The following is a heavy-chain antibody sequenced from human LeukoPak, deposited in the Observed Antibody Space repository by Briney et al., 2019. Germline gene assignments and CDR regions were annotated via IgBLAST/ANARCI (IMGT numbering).Heavy chain of an antibody. Sequence: GGSLRLSCAASGFTVSSNYMSWVRQAPGEGLEWGSVIYSGGSTYYADSVKGRCTISRYNSKNTLYLQMNSLRAEDPAVYYCARIKDGVAPDYWGQGTLVTVSS. CDR2: IYSGGST. D-gene: IGHD5-24*01. CDR1: GFTVSSNY. V-gene: IGHV3-66*01. J-gene: IGHJ4*02. CDR3: ARIKDGVAPDY.